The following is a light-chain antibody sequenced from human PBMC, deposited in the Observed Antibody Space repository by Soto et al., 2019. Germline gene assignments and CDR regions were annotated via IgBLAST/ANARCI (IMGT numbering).Light chain of an antibody. CDR2: LDSDGSH. CDR3: QTWGTGIHVV. V-gene: IGLV4-69*01. CDR1: SGHSSYA. J-gene: IGLJ2*01. Sequence: QSVLTQSPSASASLGASVKLTCTLSSGHSSYAIAWHQQQPEKGPRYLMTLDSDGSHTKGDAIPDRFSGSSSGAERYLTSSGLQSEDEADYYCQTWGTGIHVVFGGGTKVTVL.